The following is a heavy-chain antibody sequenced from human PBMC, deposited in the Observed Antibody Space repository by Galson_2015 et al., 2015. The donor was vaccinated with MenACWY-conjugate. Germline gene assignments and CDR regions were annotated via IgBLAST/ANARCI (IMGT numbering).Heavy chain of an antibody. D-gene: IGHD5-24*01. CDR3: AKGSGGVDGYKDDPYFYSKYF. V-gene: IGHV3-23*01. J-gene: IGHJ4*02. CDR1: GFTFSGYA. CDR2: VSGRRGRT. Sequence: SLRLSCAASGFTFSGYAMSWVRHAPGKGLEWVSGVSGRRGRTYYADSMKGRFTISRDNSKNTLYLQMNSLRAEDTAVYYCAKGSGGVDGYKDDPYFYSKYFWGQGTLVTVSS.